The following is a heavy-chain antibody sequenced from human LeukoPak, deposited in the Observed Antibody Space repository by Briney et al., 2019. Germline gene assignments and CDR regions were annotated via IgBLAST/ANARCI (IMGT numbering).Heavy chain of an antibody. CDR2: IYYSGST. CDR1: GGSISSSRYY. D-gene: IGHD6-19*01. CDR3: ARLEPSGWYGTIDY. V-gene: IGHV4-39*01. J-gene: IGHJ4*02. Sequence: KTSETLSLTCTVSGGSISSSRYYWGWIRQPPGKGLEWIGSIYYSGSTYYNPSLKSRVTISVDTSKNQFSLKLSSVTAADTAVYYCARLEPSGWYGTIDYWGQGTLVTVSS.